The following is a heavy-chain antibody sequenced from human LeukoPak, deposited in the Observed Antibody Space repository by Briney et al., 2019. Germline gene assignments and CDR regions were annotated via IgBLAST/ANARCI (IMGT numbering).Heavy chain of an antibody. J-gene: IGHJ4*02. V-gene: IGHV3-23*01. Sequence: GGSLRLSCAASGFTFSSYAMSWVRQAPGKGLEWVSAISGSGGSTYYADSVKGRFTISRDNSKNTLYLQMNSLRAEDTAVYYCAKDPSYYDSSGYSTQYFDYWGQGTLVTVSS. CDR2: ISGSGGST. CDR1: GFTFSSYA. D-gene: IGHD3-22*01. CDR3: AKDPSYYDSSGYSTQYFDY.